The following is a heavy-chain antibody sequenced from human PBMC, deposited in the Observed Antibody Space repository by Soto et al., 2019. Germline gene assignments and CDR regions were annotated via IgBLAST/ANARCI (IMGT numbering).Heavy chain of an antibody. J-gene: IGHJ3*02. V-gene: IGHV3-64*01. Sequence: EVQLVESGGGLVQPGGSLRLSCAASGFTFSSYAMHWVRQAPGKGLEYVSAISSNGGSTYYANSVKGRFTISRVNSKNTLYLQMGCLRAEDLAVYYCASALGYAFDIWGQETMVTVSS. CDR1: GFTFSSYA. D-gene: IGHD7-27*01. CDR2: ISSNGGST. CDR3: ASALGYAFDI.